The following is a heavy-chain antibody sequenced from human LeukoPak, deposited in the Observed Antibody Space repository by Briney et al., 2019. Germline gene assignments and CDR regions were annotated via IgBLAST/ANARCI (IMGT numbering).Heavy chain of an antibody. CDR3: AKDGGYN. CDR1: GFTFSSYG. Sequence: GGSLRLPCAASGFTFSSYGMHWVRQAPGKGLEWVAVISYDGSNKYYADSVKGRFTISRDNSKNTLYLQMNSLRAEDTAVYYCAKDGGYNWGQGTLVTVSS. D-gene: IGHD5-12*01. CDR2: ISYDGSNK. V-gene: IGHV3-30*18. J-gene: IGHJ4*02.